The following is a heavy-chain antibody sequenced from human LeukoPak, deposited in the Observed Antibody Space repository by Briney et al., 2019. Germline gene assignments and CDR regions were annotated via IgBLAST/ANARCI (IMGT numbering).Heavy chain of an antibody. D-gene: IGHD3-3*01. Sequence: SVKVSCKASGYTFTSYDINWVRQAPGQGLEWMGGIIPIFGTANYAQKFQGRVTITADESTSTAYMELSSLRSEDTAVYYCARGPRPYDFWSGPLDYWGQGTLVTVSS. CDR1: GYTFTSYD. CDR3: ARGPRPYDFWSGPLDY. J-gene: IGHJ4*02. CDR2: IIPIFGTA. V-gene: IGHV1-69*13.